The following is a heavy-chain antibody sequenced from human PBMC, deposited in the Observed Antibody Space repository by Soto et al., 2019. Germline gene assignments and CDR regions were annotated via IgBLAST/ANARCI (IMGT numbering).Heavy chain of an antibody. CDR3: AHKGYGDYPLDY. CDR2: IYWDDYK. J-gene: IGHJ4*02. Sequence: QITLKESGPTLVKPTQTLTLTCTFSGFSLSTSGVGVGWIRQPPGKALEWLAVIYWDDYKHYSPSLKSRLTITKDTSKSQVVLTMTNMDPVDTATYYCAHKGYGDYPLDYWGEGTLRTVSS. D-gene: IGHD4-17*01. CDR1: GFSLSTSGVG. V-gene: IGHV2-5*02.